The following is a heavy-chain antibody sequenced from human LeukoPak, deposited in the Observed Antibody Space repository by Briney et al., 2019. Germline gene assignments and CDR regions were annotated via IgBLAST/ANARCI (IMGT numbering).Heavy chain of an antibody. Sequence: GGSLRLSCAASGFTFSRDWMSWVRQAPGRGLEWAANINQDGSVKYYVDSVKGRFTISRDNAKNSLFLQMNSLRAEDTAVYYCARFNRGQYCSGGSCYRGGLDYWGQGTLVTVSS. CDR2: INQDGSVK. D-gene: IGHD2-15*01. V-gene: IGHV3-7*01. CDR3: ARFNRGQYCSGGSCYRGGLDY. CDR1: GFTFSRDW. J-gene: IGHJ4*02.